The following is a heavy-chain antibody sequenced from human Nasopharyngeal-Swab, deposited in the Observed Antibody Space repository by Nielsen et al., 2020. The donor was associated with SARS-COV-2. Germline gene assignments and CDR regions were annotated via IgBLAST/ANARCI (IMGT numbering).Heavy chain of an antibody. CDR3: ARVLPFRITGTSGMDV. V-gene: IGHV1-46*01. CDR1: GYTFTSYY. CDR2: INPTDGST. Sequence: ASVKVSCKASGYTFTSYYLHWVRQAPGQGLEWMGIINPTDGSTSYAQKFEGRVTMTRVTSTSTVYMELNSLRSEDTAVYICARVLPFRITGTSGMDVWGQGTTVTVSS. D-gene: IGHD1-7*01. J-gene: IGHJ6*02.